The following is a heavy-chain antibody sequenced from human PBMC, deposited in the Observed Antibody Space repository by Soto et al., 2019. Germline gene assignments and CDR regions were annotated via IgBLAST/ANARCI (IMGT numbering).Heavy chain of an antibody. CDR1: GGTFSRYS. CDR2: IIPIFGIA. D-gene: IGHD2-2*01. J-gene: IGHJ6*02. Sequence: SVKVSCKASGGTFSRYSITWVRQAPGHGLGWIGRIIPIFGIASYAQKFQGRVTITADESTSTAYMELSSLRSDDTAVYYCAREDRDRETGLVPAAIHGMDVWG. V-gene: IGHV1-69*13. CDR3: AREDRDRETGLVPAAIHGMDV.